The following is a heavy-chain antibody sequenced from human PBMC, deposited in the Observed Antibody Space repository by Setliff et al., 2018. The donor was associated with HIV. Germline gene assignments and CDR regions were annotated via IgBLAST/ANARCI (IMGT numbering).Heavy chain of an antibody. CDR2: INPSGTLK. Sequence: GGSLRLSCTASGFDFSDYYISWIRQAPGRGLEWISYINPSGTLKRYADSVKGRFTISRDNARNSLYLQMNNLRADDTAVYYCARDPSTSWYTYSYWGPGTLVTSPQ. V-gene: IGHV3-11*01. CDR3: ARDPSTSWYTYSY. J-gene: IGHJ4*02. CDR1: GFDFSDYY. D-gene: IGHD6-13*01.